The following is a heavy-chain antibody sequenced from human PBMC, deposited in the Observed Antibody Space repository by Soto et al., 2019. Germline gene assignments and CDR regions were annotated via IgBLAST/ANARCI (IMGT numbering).Heavy chain of an antibody. Sequence: PSETLSLTCTVSGDSIISSSYYWAWIRQSPGKGLEWIGNMFYIGSTYYNLSLKSRVTMSVDTSNNQFSLKISSVTAADTSVYYFARIVVIPAAPNYYNYYGVDVWGQGTTVTVSS. J-gene: IGHJ6*02. D-gene: IGHD2-2*01. CDR3: ARIVVIPAAPNYYNYYGVDV. CDR1: GDSIISSSYY. CDR2: MFYIGST. V-gene: IGHV4-39*01.